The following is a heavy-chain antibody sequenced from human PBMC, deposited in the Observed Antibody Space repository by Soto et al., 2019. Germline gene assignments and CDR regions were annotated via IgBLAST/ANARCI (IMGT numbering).Heavy chain of an antibody. Sequence: SETLSLTCTVSGGSISSSNFYWGWIRQPPGKGLEWIGNIYHSGSTFYNPSLKSRVTISVDTSKNQFSLKLSSVTAADTAVYYCARRTIASYLDYWGQGTLVTVYS. CDR3: ARRTIASYLDY. V-gene: IGHV4-39*01. CDR2: IYHSGST. CDR1: GGSISSSNFY. D-gene: IGHD1-26*01. J-gene: IGHJ4*02.